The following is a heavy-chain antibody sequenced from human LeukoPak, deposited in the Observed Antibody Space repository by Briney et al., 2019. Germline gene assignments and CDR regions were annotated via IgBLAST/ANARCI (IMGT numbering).Heavy chain of an antibody. J-gene: IGHJ4*02. CDR1: GGSISSSY. CDR2: IYYSGNI. Sequence: SETLSLTCTVSGGSISSSYWSWIRQPPGKGLEWIGYIYYSGNINYNPSLKSRVTISLDTSKKQFSLKLSSVTAADTAVYYCARHQGGAYNAYYFDYWGQGTLVSVSP. CDR3: ARHQGGAYNAYYFDY. V-gene: IGHV4-59*08. D-gene: IGHD5-24*01.